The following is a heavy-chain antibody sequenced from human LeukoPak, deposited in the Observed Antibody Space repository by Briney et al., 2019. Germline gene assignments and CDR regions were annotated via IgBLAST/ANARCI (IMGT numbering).Heavy chain of an antibody. CDR2: IHCTGST. CDR1: GASISSGDYH. CDR3: ARGNITTRGYYYYMDV. J-gene: IGHJ6*03. D-gene: IGHD1-1*01. Sequence: SETLSLTCTVSGASISSGDYHWTWIRQHPGKGLEWIGYIHCTGSTDYNPSLKSRLTISLDTSKNQFSLKLSSVAAAASAVYFCARGNITTRGYYYYMDVWGKGTTVTVSS. V-gene: IGHV4-31*03.